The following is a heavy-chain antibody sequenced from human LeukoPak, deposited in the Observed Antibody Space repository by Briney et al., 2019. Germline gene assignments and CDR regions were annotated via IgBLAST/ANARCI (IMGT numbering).Heavy chain of an antibody. Sequence: GGSLRLSCAASGFTVSTNYMSWFRQAPGKGLEWVSVIYSGGNTYYADSVKGRFTISRDNSKNTLYLQMSSLRAEDTAVYYCARDRGGYCSSTSCYRPDAFDIWGQGTMVTVSS. CDR1: GFTVSTNY. CDR3: ARDRGGYCSSTSCYRPDAFDI. CDR2: IYSGGNT. J-gene: IGHJ3*02. D-gene: IGHD2-2*01. V-gene: IGHV3-66*02.